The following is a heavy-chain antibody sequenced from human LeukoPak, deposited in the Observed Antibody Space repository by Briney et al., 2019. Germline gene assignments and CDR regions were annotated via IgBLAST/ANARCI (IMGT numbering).Heavy chain of an antibody. CDR2: ISSSSSTI. V-gene: IGHV3-48*04. J-gene: IGHJ6*03. CDR3: ARVGSGYDLPYYYYYMDV. D-gene: IGHD5-12*01. CDR1: GFTFSSYA. Sequence: GGSLRLSCAASGFTFSSYAMSWVRQAPGKGLEWVSYISSSSSTIYYADSVKGRFTISRDNAKNSLYLQMNSLRAEDTAVYYCARVGSGYDLPYYYYYMDVWGKGTTVTVSS.